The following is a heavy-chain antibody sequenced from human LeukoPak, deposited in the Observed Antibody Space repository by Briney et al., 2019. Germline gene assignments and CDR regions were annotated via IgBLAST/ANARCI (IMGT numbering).Heavy chain of an antibody. D-gene: IGHD6-19*01. J-gene: IGHJ4*02. CDR3: ARTAGIALAGSRQDFDY. CDR2: FYYSGST. V-gene: IGHV4-39*01. Sequence: SETLSLTCTVSGGSISSNSYYWGWIRQPPGKGLEWIGSFYYSGSTYYNPSLKSRVTISVDTSKNQFSLKLSSVTAADTAVYYCARTAGIALAGSRQDFDYWGQGTLVTVSA. CDR1: GGSISSNSYY.